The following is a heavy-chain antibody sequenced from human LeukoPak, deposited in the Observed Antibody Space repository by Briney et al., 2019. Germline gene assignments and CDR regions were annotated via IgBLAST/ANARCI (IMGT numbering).Heavy chain of an antibody. CDR1: GGSISTYY. Sequence: SETPSLTCTVSGGSISTYYWYWIRQPPGKGLEWIGYIHYSGNTNYNPSLKSRVTISLDTSKNQFSLNLRSVSAADAAVYYCARGFPPQEGSVWGQGTMVTVSS. V-gene: IGHV4-59*01. J-gene: IGHJ3*01. CDR3: ARGFPPQEGSV. CDR2: IHYSGNT. D-gene: IGHD3-10*01.